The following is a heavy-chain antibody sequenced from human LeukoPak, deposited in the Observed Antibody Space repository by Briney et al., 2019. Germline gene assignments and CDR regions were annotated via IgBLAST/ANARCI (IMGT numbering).Heavy chain of an antibody. D-gene: IGHD2-2*01. V-gene: IGHV3-33*03. CDR2: IWYDGNNK. CDR3: ARYQLLLYYYYGMDV. CDR1: GFSFSAYG. Sequence: GGSLRLSCAASGFSFSAYGMHWVRQAPGKGLEWVALIWYDGNNKYYADSVKGRFTISRDNAKNSLYLQMNSLRAEDTAVYYCARYQLLLYYYYGMDVWGKGTTVTVSS. J-gene: IGHJ6*04.